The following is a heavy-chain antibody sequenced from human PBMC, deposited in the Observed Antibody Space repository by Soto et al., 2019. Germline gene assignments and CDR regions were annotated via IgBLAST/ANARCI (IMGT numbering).Heavy chain of an antibody. CDR3: AREVPTHYYFHH. J-gene: IGHJ4*02. CDR2: IYYSGST. CDR1: GGSISSGGGYY. Sequence: SETLSLTCTVSGGSISSGGGYYWSCIRQHPGKGLEWIGYIYYSGSTYYNPSLKSRLTISLDTSKNQFSLKLSSVTAADTAVYYWAREVPTHYYFHHWGQGTLVTVSS. V-gene: IGHV4-31*03.